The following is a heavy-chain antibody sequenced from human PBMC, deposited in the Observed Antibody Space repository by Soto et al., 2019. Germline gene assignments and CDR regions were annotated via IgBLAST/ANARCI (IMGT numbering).Heavy chain of an antibody. CDR2: IYYSGTT. J-gene: IGHJ6*02. CDR1: GGSINTGDYY. Sequence: SETLSLTCTVSGGSINTGDYYWTWIRQPRGKGLEWIGYIYYSGTTYYNPSLKSRVSLSLDTSKNHFSLRLTSVTAADTTVYYCARGVDFEGFSPYGMDVWGQGTTVTVSS. CDR3: ARGVDFEGFSPYGMDV. D-gene: IGHD3-3*01. V-gene: IGHV4-30-4*01.